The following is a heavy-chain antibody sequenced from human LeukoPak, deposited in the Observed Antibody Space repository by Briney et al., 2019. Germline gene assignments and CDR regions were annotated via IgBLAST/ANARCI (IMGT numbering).Heavy chain of an antibody. D-gene: IGHD6-13*01. J-gene: IGHJ4*02. Sequence: ASVKVSCKTSGYIFTGYIMHWVRQAPGQGLEWMGWINPDSGATDYAQTFQGRVTMTRDTSITTGYMELSDLTSDDTAVYYCTRAAAGILTYWGQGTLVTVSS. CDR1: GYIFTGYI. CDR2: INPDSGAT. V-gene: IGHV1-2*02. CDR3: TRAAAGILTY.